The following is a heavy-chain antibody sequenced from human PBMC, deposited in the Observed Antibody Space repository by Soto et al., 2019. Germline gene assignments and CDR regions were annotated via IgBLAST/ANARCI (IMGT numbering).Heavy chain of an antibody. Sequence: GESLKISCAASGFTFSSYDMHWVRQATGKGLEWVSAIGTAGDTYYPGSVKGRFTISRENAKNSLYLQMNSLRAGDTAVYYCARAKLESDAFDIWGQGTMVTVSS. V-gene: IGHV3-13*01. J-gene: IGHJ3*02. CDR1: GFTFSSYD. CDR2: IGTAGDT. D-gene: IGHD1-1*01. CDR3: ARAKLESDAFDI.